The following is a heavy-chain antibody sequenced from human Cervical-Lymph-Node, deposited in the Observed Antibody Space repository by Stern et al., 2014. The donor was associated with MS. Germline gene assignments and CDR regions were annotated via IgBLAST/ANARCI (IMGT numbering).Heavy chain of an antibody. CDR3: ARDSTTGMDV. Sequence: VQLVQSGAEVKKPGSSVKVSCKTSGDTFSCYAISWVRQAPGQGLEWMGGIVPIFGTANYAEKFQGRVTITADVSTNTAYMELSRLGSDDTAVYYCARDSTTGMDVWGQGTTVTVSS. CDR1: GDTFSCYA. CDR2: IVPIFGTA. V-gene: IGHV1-69*01. J-gene: IGHJ6*02. D-gene: IGHD1-1*01.